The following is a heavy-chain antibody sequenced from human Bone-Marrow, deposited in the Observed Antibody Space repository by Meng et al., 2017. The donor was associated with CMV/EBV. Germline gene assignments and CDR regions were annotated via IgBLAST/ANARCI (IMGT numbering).Heavy chain of an antibody. D-gene: IGHD6-6*01. J-gene: IGHJ4*02. CDR2: IYYSGST. Sequence: SETLSLTCTVSGGSISSYYWNWIRQPPGKGLEWIGYIYYSGSTNYSPSLKSRVTISVDTSKNQFSLKLSSVTAADTAMYYCARSLEYSSSLLAYWGQGKRVCGSS. CDR1: GGSISSYY. V-gene: IGHV4-59*01. CDR3: ARSLEYSSSLLAY.